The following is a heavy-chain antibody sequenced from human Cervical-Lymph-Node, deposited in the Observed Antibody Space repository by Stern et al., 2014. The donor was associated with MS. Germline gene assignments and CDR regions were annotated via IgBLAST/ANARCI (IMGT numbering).Heavy chain of an antibody. J-gene: IGHJ4*02. D-gene: IGHD6-13*01. CDR3: VKTGSGWFFDS. CDR1: GFNFDGPA. V-gene: IGHV3-9*01. Sequence: EVQLVESGGGLVQPGMSLTLSCAASGFNFDGPALPWVRQAPGKGLEWVPGIRFTSDNRVYAEAVKGRFTIARDNAKNSLYLQMNSLRVEDTAVYYWVKTGSGWFFDSWGQGNLVTVSS. CDR2: IRFTSDNR.